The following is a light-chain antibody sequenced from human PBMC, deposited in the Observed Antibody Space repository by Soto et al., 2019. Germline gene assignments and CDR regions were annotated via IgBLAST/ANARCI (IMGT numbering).Light chain of an antibody. CDR1: SGSVSTNYY. CDR3: VLYMTSGISV. CDR2: STN. J-gene: IGLJ7*01. V-gene: IGLV8-61*01. Sequence: QAVVTQEPSFSVSPGGKVTLTCGLSSGSVSTNYYPSWHQQTPGQAPRTLIYSTNIRSSGVPDRFSGSILGNKAALTIAGAQADDESDYYCVLYMTSGISVFGGGTQLTVL.